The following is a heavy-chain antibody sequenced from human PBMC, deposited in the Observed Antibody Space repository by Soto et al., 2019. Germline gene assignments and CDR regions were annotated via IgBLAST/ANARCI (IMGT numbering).Heavy chain of an antibody. CDR3: ARAPYCSSTSCSYNWCDP. V-gene: IGHV4-34*01. D-gene: IGHD2-2*01. Sequence: KTSETLSLTCAVYGGSFSGYYWSWIRQPPGKGLEWIGELNHSGSTNYNPSLKSRVTISVDTSKNQFSLKLSSVTAADTAVYYCARAPYCSSTSCSYNWCDPWGQGTLVTVSS. J-gene: IGHJ5*02. CDR1: GGSFSGYY. CDR2: LNHSGST.